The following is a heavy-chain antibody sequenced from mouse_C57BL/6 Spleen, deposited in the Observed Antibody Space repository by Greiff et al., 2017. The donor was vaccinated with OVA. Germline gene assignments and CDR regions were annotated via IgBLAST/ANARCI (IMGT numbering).Heavy chain of an antibody. J-gene: IGHJ2*01. CDR2: IYPRSGNT. D-gene: IGHD3-2*02. CDR3: ARLGDSSGYEDFDY. Sequence: QVQLQQSGAELARPGASVKLSCKASGYTFTSYGISWVKQRTGQGLEWIGEIYPRSGNTYYNEKFKGKATLTADKSSSTAYMELRSLTSEDSAVYFCARLGDSSGYEDFDYWGQGTTLTVSS. V-gene: IGHV1-81*01. CDR1: GYTFTSYG.